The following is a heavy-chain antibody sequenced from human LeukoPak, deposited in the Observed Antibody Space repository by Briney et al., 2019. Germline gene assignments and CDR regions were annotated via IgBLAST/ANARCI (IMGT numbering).Heavy chain of an antibody. CDR1: GYTLTGYY. D-gene: IGHD6-19*01. Sequence: ASVKVSCRASGYTLTGYYMHWMRQAPGQGLEWMGIINPSGGSTSYAQKFQGRVTMTRDTSTSTVYMELSSLRSEDTAVYYCARELGVAGTSFDYWGQGTLVTVSS. J-gene: IGHJ4*02. CDR2: INPSGGST. CDR3: ARELGVAGTSFDY. V-gene: IGHV1-46*01.